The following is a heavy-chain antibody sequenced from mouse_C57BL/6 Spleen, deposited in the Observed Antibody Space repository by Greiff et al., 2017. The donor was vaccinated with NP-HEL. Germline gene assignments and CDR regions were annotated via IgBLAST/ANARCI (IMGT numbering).Heavy chain of an antibody. CDR2: IDPSDSYT. Sequence: QVQLQQSGAELVMPGASVKLSCKASGYTFTSYWMHWVKQRPGQGLEWIGEIDPSDSYTNYNQKFKGKSTLTVDKSSSTAYMQLSSLTSEDSAVYYCARRGILMDYWGQGTSVTVSS. V-gene: IGHV1-69*01. D-gene: IGHD5-2*01. J-gene: IGHJ4*01. CDR1: GYTFTSYW. CDR3: ARRGILMDY.